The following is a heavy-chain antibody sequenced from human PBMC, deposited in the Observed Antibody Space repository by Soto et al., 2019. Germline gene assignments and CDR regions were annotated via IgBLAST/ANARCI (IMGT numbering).Heavy chain of an antibody. D-gene: IGHD3-10*01. J-gene: IGHJ4*02. CDR3: TREKMFFYGSASPVSNYFDY. Sequence: ASVKVSCKASGYTYTAYGISWVRQAPGQGLEWMGWISTYNGNTNYAQKLQGRVTMTTDTSTSTAYMELRSLRSDDTAVYYCTREKMFFYGSASPVSNYFDYWGQGTRVTVSS. CDR1: GYTYTAYG. V-gene: IGHV1-18*01. CDR2: ISTYNGNT.